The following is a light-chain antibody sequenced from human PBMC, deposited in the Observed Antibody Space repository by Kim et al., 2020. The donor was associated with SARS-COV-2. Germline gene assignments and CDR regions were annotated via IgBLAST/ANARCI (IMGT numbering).Light chain of an antibody. CDR1: SLRTNY. Sequence: SSELTQDPAVSVALGQTVRITCQGDSLRTNYANWYQQKPGQAPVLVMFGRNNRPSGTTDRFSGSSSGNTASLIITGAQAEDEADYYCNSRDSSDHHQVFGTGTKVTVL. CDR2: GRN. V-gene: IGLV3-19*01. CDR3: NSRDSSDHHQV. J-gene: IGLJ1*01.